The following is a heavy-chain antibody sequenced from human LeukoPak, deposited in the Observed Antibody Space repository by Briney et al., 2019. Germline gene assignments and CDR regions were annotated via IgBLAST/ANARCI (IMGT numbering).Heavy chain of an antibody. CDR1: GYPFTNNW. V-gene: IGHV5-51*01. J-gene: IGHJ5*02. CDR2: IYPGYSDA. D-gene: IGHD6-13*01. Sequence: GESLQISFKISGYPFTNNWIGWVRPVPGKGLEWMGLIYPGYSDAKYSPSFQGQVTLSMDASISTAYLQLTGLRASDTAIYYCVRFALTSSLDHWGQGTLVTVSS. CDR3: VRFALTSSLDH.